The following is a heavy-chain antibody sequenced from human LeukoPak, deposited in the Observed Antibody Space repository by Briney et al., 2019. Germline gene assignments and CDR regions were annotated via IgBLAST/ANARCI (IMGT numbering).Heavy chain of an antibody. CDR3: ASGPIAAAGTMGY. J-gene: IGHJ4*02. V-gene: IGHV1-2*06. D-gene: IGHD6-13*01. Sequence: ASVKVSCKASGYTFTGYYMHWVRQAPGQGLEWMGRINPNSGGTNYAQKFQGRVTMTRDTSISTAYMELSRLRSDDTAVYYCASGPIAAAGTMGYWGQGTLVTVSS. CDR1: GYTFTGYY. CDR2: INPNSGGT.